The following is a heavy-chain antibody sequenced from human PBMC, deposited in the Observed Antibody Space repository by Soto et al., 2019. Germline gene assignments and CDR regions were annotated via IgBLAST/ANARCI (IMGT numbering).Heavy chain of an antibody. J-gene: IGHJ4*02. V-gene: IGHV1-18*01. CDR1: GNTFISYG. CDR2: ISIHNGDT. D-gene: IGHD2-15*01. Sequence: QVQLVQCGSEVKKPGASVKVSCKAAGNTFISYGISWARQAPGQGLEWMGWISIHNGDTNNAPNLQGRITMTTDTATSTTYMELSSLRSDDTAVYYCATDARDHCSGIDCHYFDHWGQGTPVTVSS. CDR3: ATDARDHCSGIDCHYFDH.